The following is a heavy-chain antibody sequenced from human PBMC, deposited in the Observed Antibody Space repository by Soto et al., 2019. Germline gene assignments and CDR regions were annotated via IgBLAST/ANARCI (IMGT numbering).Heavy chain of an antibody. D-gene: IGHD6-13*01. J-gene: IGHJ6*02. CDR2: IWYDGSNK. CDR1: GFTFSSYG. Sequence: PGGSLRLSCAASGFTFSSYGMHWVRQAPGKGLEWVAVIWYDGSNKYYADSVKGRFTISRDNSKNTLYLQMNSLRAEDTAVYYCARIIAAAAYGMDVWGQGTTVTVSS. V-gene: IGHV3-33*01. CDR3: ARIIAAAAYGMDV.